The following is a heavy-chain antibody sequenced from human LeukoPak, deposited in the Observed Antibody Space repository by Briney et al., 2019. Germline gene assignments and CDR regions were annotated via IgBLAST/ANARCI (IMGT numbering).Heavy chain of an antibody. CDR2: IYYTGST. V-gene: IGHV4-39*07. CDR1: GGSISSSNYY. Sequence: PSETLSLTCTVSGGSISSSNYYWGWIRQPPGEGLEWIGSIYYTGSTYYNPSLKSRITISVDTSKNQFSLKLSSLTAADTAVYYCARLVYSSGWYRLDYWGQGTLVTVSS. D-gene: IGHD6-19*01. CDR3: ARLVYSSGWYRLDY. J-gene: IGHJ4*02.